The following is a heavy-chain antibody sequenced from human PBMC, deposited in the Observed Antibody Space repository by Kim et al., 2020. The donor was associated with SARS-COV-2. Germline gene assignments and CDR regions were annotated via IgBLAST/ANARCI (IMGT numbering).Heavy chain of an antibody. CDR3: ARLTLLVAGTFWFDP. V-gene: IGHV6-1*01. Sequence: SQTLSLTCAISGDSVSSNSAAWNCIRQSPSRGLEWLGRTYYRSKWYNDYAVSVKSRITINPDTSKNQFSLQLNSVTPEDTAVYYCARLTLLVAGTFWFDPWGQGTLVTVSS. J-gene: IGHJ5*02. CDR1: GDSVSSNSAA. D-gene: IGHD6-19*01. CDR2: TYYRSKWYN.